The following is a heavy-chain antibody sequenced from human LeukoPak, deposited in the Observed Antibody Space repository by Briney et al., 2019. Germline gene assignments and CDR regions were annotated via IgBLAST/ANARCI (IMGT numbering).Heavy chain of an antibody. V-gene: IGHV3-23*01. J-gene: IGHJ4*02. CDR1: GFIFTTYA. CDR2: ISSSGDST. CDR3: TRGQESPTMVPTFDY. Sequence: GGSLRLSCAASGFIFTTYAMSWVRQAPGKGLEWVSGISSSGDSTYYADSVKGRFTISRDNSKNTIYLQMNSLRAEDTAVYYCTRGQESPTMVPTFDYWGQGTLVPVSS. D-gene: IGHD4-23*01.